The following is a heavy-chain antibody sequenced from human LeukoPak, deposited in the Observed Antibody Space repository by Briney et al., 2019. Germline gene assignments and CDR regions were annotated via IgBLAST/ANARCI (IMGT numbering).Heavy chain of an antibody. CDR1: GYTFTSYD. J-gene: IGHJ5*02. V-gene: IGHV1-8*01. Sequence: ASVKVSCKASGYTFTSYDINWVRQATGQGLEWMGWMNPNSGNTGYAQKFQGRVTTTRNTSITTAYMELSSLRSEDTAVYYCARGLSVDFWTGYYGNWFDPWGQGTLVTVSS. CDR2: MNPNSGNT. CDR3: ARGLSVDFWTGYYGNWFDP. D-gene: IGHD3/OR15-3a*01.